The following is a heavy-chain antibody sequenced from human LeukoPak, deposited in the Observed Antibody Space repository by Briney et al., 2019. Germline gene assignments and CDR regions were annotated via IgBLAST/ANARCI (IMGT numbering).Heavy chain of an antibody. D-gene: IGHD3-16*01. CDR1: GFTFSDNW. V-gene: IGHV3-74*01. CDR3: ASQLGGNVY. J-gene: IGHJ4*02. Sequence: GGSLRLSCAASGFTFSDNWMHWVRQAPGKGLVWVSVISSDGRSTIYADSVRGRFTISRDNAKNTLYLQMDSLRAEDTAVYFCASQLGGNVYWGQGTLVTVSS. CDR2: ISSDGRST.